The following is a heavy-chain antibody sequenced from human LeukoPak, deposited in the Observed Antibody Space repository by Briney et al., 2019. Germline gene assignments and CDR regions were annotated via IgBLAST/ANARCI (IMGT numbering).Heavy chain of an antibody. Sequence: SETLSLTCTVSGGSISSYYWSWIRQPPGKSPEWIGHIQHSGGTHYNSSLKSRVTISADRSKNQFSLKLNSVTAADTAVYYCASPMTFMVRGLHGIDGFDIWGQGTMVTVSS. CDR1: GGSISSYY. CDR3: ASPMTFMVRGLHGIDGFDI. V-gene: IGHV4-59*12. D-gene: IGHD3-10*01. CDR2: IQHSGGT. J-gene: IGHJ3*02.